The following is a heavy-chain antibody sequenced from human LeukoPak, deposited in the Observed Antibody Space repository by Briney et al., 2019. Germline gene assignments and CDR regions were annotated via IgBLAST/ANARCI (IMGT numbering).Heavy chain of an antibody. CDR2: ISSGGSGK. J-gene: IGHJ4*02. V-gene: IGHV3-48*03. CDR1: GFTFSNYE. D-gene: IGHD4-23*01. CDR3: ATDRGNRGPLLDN. Sequence: GGSLRLSCAASGFTFSNYEMNWVRQAPGKGLEWVSYISSGGSGKDYADSVKGRFTISRDNAKNSLYLQMNNLRADDTALYYCATDRGNRGPLLDNWGQGTLGTISS.